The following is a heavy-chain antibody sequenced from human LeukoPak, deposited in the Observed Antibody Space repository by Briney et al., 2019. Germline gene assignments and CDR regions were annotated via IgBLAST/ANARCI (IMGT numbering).Heavy chain of an antibody. CDR3: AKVGWLQTHWYFDL. CDR1: GFTFSSYG. V-gene: IGHV3-30*18. CDR2: ISYDGSNK. J-gene: IGHJ2*01. Sequence: GGSLRLSCAASGFTFSSYGMHWVRQAPGKGLEWVAVISYDGSNKYYADSVKGRFTISRDNSKNTLYLQMNSLRAEDTAVYYCAKVGWLQTHWYFDLWGRGTLVTVSS. D-gene: IGHD5-12*01.